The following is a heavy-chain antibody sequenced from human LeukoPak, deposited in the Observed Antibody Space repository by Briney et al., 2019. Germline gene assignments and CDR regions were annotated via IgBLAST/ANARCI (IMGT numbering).Heavy chain of an antibody. D-gene: IGHD6-19*01. CDR1: GGSISSYY. CDR2: IYRSGST. V-gene: IGHV4-38-2*02. Sequence: SETLSLTCTVSGGSISSYYWSWIRQPPGKGLEWIGSIYRSGSTYYNPSLKSRVTISVDTSKNQFSLRLSSVTAADTAVYYCARVPHLAVPDIRLCYFDYWGQGTLVTVSS. J-gene: IGHJ4*02. CDR3: ARVPHLAVPDIRLCYFDY.